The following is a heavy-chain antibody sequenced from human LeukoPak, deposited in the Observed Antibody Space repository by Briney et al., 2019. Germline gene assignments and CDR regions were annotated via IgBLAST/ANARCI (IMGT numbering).Heavy chain of an antibody. V-gene: IGHV3-48*01. Sequence: GGSLRLSCAASGFTFSSYNINWVRQAPGKGLEWVSYISSSRRTISYADSVKGRFTISRDNAKNSLYLQMNSLRAEDTAVYYCAREGTGTTTPDAFDIWGQGTMVTVSS. CDR3: AREGTGTTTPDAFDI. D-gene: IGHD1-1*01. J-gene: IGHJ3*02. CDR1: GFTFSSYN. CDR2: ISSSRRTI.